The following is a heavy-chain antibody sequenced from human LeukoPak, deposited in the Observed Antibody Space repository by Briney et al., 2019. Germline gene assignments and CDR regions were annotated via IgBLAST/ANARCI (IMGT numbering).Heavy chain of an antibody. Sequence: GRSLRLSCAASGFTFSDYYMSWIRQAPGKGLEWVSYISSSGSTIYYADSVKGRFTISRDNAKNSLYLQMNSLRAEDTAVYYCARAIDSGGYQHKGFNPWGQGTLVTVSS. CDR2: ISSSGSTI. V-gene: IGHV3-11*01. J-gene: IGHJ5*02. D-gene: IGHD3-22*01. CDR3: ARAIDSGGYQHKGFNP. CDR1: GFTFSDYY.